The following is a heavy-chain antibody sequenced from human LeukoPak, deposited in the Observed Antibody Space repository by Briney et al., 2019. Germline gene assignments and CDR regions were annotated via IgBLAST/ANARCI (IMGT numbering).Heavy chain of an antibody. CDR2: IIPSGST. CDR1: GESSVSYN. J-gene: IGHJ4*02. V-gene: IGHV4-34*10. Sequence: SETLSLTCPVKGESSVSYNWSWIRHSPGPGLKWIAEIIPSGSTNYNPSLQSRVTMSVDTSKNQFYLNLTSVTDADTAVYYCTRRRARRDGYSYWGQGNLVTVSS. CDR3: TRRRARRDGYSY. D-gene: IGHD5-24*01.